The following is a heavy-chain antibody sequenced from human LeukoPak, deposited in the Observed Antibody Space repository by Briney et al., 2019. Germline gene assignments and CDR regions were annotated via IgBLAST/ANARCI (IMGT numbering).Heavy chain of an antibody. V-gene: IGHV1-46*01. D-gene: IGHD2-8*01. J-gene: IGHJ6*02. Sequence: GASVKVSCKASGYTFTGYYMHWVRQAPGQGLEWMGIINPSGGSTSYAQKFQGRVTMTRDTSTSTVYMELSSLRSEDTAVYYCARVNTRFGPAIRLTNYYYGMDVWGQGTTVTVSS. CDR1: GYTFTGYY. CDR3: ARVNTRFGPAIRLTNYYYGMDV. CDR2: INPSGGST.